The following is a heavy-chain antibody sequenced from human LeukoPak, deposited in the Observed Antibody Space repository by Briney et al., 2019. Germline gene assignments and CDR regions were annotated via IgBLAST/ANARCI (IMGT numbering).Heavy chain of an antibody. D-gene: IGHD3-16*01. Sequence: PGGSLRLSCAASGFTFSSYELYWVRQAPGKGLGWISYISSSSSTIKYADSVRGRFTISRADARESLFLQMNSLRAEDTAIYYCGASRQYVGAFDIWGQGTLVTVSS. J-gene: IGHJ3*02. CDR1: GFTFSSYE. CDR3: GASRQYVGAFDI. CDR2: ISSSSSTI. V-gene: IGHV3-48*03.